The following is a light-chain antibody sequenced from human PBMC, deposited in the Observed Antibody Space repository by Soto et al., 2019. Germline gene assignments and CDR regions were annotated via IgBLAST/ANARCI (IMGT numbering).Light chain of an antibody. Sequence: EIVLTQSPGTLSLSPGERASLSCRASQSVSSSYLAWYQQKPGQAPRLLIYGASSRATGTPDRFSVSGSRTDFTLTISRLEPEDFAVYYCQQYGSSPLVTFGQGTRLEIK. CDR3: QQYGSSPLVT. CDR2: GAS. CDR1: QSVSSSY. J-gene: IGKJ5*01. V-gene: IGKV3-20*01.